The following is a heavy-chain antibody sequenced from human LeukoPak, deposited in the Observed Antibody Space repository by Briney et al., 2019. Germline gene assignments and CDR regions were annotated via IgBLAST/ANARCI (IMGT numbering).Heavy chain of an antibody. V-gene: IGHV4-59*01. D-gene: IGHD3-10*01. CDR2: IYYSGST. CDR3: AGERAYYGSGTIDY. Sequence: SETLSLTCTVSGGSISGYSWSWIRQPPGKGLEWIGYIYYSGSTNNNPSLKSRVTISVDTSKNQFSLKLSSVTAANTAVYYCAGERAYYGSGTIDYWGQGTLVTVSS. J-gene: IGHJ4*02. CDR1: GGSISGYS.